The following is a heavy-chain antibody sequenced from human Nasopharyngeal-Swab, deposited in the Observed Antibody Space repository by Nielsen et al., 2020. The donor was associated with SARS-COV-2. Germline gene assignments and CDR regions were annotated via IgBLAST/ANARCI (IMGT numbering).Heavy chain of an antibody. CDR1: GYTFTSYG. D-gene: IGHD3-22*01. CDR3: ARDYYDNYDSDY. CDR2: ISGYNGNT. V-gene: IGHV1-18*01. J-gene: IGHJ4*02. Sequence: ASVKVSCKASGYTFTSYGISWVRQAPGQGLEWMAWISGYNGNTNYAQKFQGRVTVSSDRSRSTAYIELSRLRSDDTAVYYCARDYYDNYDSDYWGQGTLVTVSS.